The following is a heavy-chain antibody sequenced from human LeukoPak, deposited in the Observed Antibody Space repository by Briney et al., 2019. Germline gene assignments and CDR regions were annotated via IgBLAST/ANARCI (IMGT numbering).Heavy chain of an antibody. CDR3: ARCSGRSLRFLEWPLDY. Sequence: GGSLRLSCAASGFTVSSNYMSWVRQAPGKGLEWVSVIYSGGSTYYADPVKGRFTISRDNSKNTLYLQMNSLRAEDTAVYYCARCSGRSLRFLEWPLDYWGQGTLVTVSS. D-gene: IGHD3-3*01. J-gene: IGHJ4*02. CDR2: IYSGGST. CDR1: GFTVSSNY. V-gene: IGHV3-66*01.